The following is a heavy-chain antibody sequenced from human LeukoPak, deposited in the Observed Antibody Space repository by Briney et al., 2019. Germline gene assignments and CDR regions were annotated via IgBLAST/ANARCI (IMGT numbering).Heavy chain of an antibody. J-gene: IGHJ4*02. Sequence: SETLSLTCTVSGGSISSGDYYWSWIRQPPGKGLEWIGYIYYSGSTYYNPSLKSRVTISVDTSKNQFSLKLSSVTAADTAVYYCARHGARMDFWSGYYSYYFDYWGQGTLVTVSS. V-gene: IGHV4-30-4*01. CDR1: GGSISSGDYY. CDR2: IYYSGST. D-gene: IGHD3-3*01. CDR3: ARHGARMDFWSGYYSYYFDY.